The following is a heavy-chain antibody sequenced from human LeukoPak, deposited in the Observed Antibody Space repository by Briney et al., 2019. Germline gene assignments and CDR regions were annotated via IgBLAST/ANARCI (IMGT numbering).Heavy chain of an antibody. J-gene: IGHJ5*02. CDR1: GGTFSSYA. V-gene: IGHV1-69*05. Sequence: ASVKVSCKASGGTFSSYAISWVRQAPGQGLEWMGGIIPIFGTANYAQKFQGRVTITTDESTSTAYTELSSLRSEDTAVYYCARGYYDSNWFDPWGQGTLVTVSS. D-gene: IGHD3-3*01. CDR2: IIPIFGTA. CDR3: ARGYYDSNWFDP.